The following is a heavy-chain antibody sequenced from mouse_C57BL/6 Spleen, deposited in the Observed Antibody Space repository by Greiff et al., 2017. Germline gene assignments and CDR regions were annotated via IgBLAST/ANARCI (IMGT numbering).Heavy chain of an antibody. J-gene: IGHJ3*01. D-gene: IGHD2-4*01. CDR3: ARNGDYDDWFAY. CDR2: IWSGGST. V-gene: IGHV2-2*01. CDR1: GFSLTSYG. Sequence: QVQLQQSGPGLVQPSQSLSITCTVSGFSLTSYGVHWVRQSPGKGLEWLGVIWSGGSTDYNAAFISRLSISKDNSKSQVFFKMNSLQADDTAIYYCARNGDYDDWFAYWGQGTLVTVSA.